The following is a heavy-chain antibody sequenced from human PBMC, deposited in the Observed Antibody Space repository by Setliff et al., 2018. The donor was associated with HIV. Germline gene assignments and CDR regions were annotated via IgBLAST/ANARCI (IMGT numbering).Heavy chain of an antibody. Sequence: PGGSLRLSCTVSGFTFSNYWMTWVRQAPGKGLEWVASIKQDGGAQYLVDSVKGRFTISRDNARDSLYLQMNSLRVDDAAVYYCARGGRVSVYPSTWADYWGQGALVTVS. D-gene: IGHD2-8*01. J-gene: IGHJ4*02. CDR2: IKQDGGAQ. CDR3: ARGGRVSVYPSTWADY. V-gene: IGHV3-7*01. CDR1: GFTFSNYW.